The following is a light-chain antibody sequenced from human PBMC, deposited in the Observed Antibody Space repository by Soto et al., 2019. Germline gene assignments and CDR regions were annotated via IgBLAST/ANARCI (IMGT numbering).Light chain of an antibody. J-gene: IGKJ1*01. Sequence: EIVMTQSPATLSVSPVERATLSCMASQSVTTQLAWYQQKPGQAPRLLMYGASTRATGIPARFSGSGSGTEFTLIITSLQSEDFAVYYCQQYNNWPRTFGQGTKVDIK. CDR1: QSVTTQ. CDR3: QQYNNWPRT. CDR2: GAS. V-gene: IGKV3-15*01.